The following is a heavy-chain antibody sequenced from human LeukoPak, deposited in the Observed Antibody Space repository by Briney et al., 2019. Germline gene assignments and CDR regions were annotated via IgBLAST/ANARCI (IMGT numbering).Heavy chain of an antibody. D-gene: IGHD2-2*03. Sequence: GASLQISCQGSGSIFTSYWIGWGRHLPGKGLGWMGIIYPGDSDNSYNPSFPGQVTISADKSITTASLQWSSLNASDTAMYYCARHMDNVDAFDIWGQGTMVTVSS. CDR3: ARHMDNVDAFDI. CDR1: GSIFTSYW. CDR2: IYPGDSDN. J-gene: IGHJ3*02. V-gene: IGHV5-51*01.